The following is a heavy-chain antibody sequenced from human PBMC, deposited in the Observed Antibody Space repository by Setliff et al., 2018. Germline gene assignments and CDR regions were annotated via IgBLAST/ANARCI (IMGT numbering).Heavy chain of an antibody. CDR1: GFTFSSYS. Sequence: PGGSLRLSCAASGFTFSSYSMNWVRQAPGKGLEWVSSISSSSSYIYYADSVKGRFTISRDNAKNSLYLQMNSLRAEDTAVYYCASSPSASSGWYYLYYYYYMDVWGKGTTVTVS. V-gene: IGHV3-21*01. D-gene: IGHD6-19*01. J-gene: IGHJ6*03. CDR3: ASSPSASSGWYYLYYYYYMDV. CDR2: ISSSSSYI.